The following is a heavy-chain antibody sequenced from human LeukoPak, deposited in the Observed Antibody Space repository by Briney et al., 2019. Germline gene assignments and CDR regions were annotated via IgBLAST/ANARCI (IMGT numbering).Heavy chain of an antibody. J-gene: IGHJ4*02. D-gene: IGHD3-22*01. CDR1: GGSISSSGSF. Sequence: SETLSLTCTVSGGSISSSGSFWDWIRQPPGKGLEWIGTVHYGGSTYYNPSLKSRVIIAVDTSKNQFSLRLTSVTAADTAVFHCARHASSSDSTASYYSFDYWGQGTLVTVSS. CDR2: VHYGGST. V-gene: IGHV4-39*01. CDR3: ARHASSSDSTASYYSFDY.